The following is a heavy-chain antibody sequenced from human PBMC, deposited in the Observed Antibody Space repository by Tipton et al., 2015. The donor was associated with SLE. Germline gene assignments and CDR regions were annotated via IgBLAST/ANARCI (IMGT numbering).Heavy chain of an antibody. D-gene: IGHD3-10*01. CDR3: ARSVRGVIGYFDY. Sequence: TLSLTCTVSGGSVSSGSYYWSWIRQPPGKGLEWIGEINHSGSTNYNPSLKSRVTISVDTSKNQFSLKLSSMTAADTAVYFCARSVRGVIGYFDYWGQGTLVTVSS. V-gene: IGHV4-61*01. J-gene: IGHJ4*02. CDR1: GGSVSSGSYY. CDR2: INHSGST.